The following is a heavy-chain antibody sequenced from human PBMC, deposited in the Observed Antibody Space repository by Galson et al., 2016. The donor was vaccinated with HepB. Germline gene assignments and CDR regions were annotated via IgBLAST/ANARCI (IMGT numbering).Heavy chain of an antibody. D-gene: IGHD6-13*01. CDR3: AAGAGVSRWYVY. J-gene: IGHJ4*02. CDR1: GFTFDDYA. CDR2: ISWDGGTT. V-gene: IGHV3-43D*03. Sequence: SLRLSCAISGFTFDDYAMHWVRQAPGKGLEWVSLISWDGGTTYYADSVKGRFTISRDNSKNSLYLQMNSLRAEDTALYYCAAGAGVSRWYVYWGQGTLVTVSS.